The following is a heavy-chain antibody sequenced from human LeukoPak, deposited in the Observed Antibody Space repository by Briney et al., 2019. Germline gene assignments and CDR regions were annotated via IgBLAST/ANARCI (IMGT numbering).Heavy chain of an antibody. CDR1: GFTFSSFQ. V-gene: IGHV3-48*03. CDR3: ARWGHSDYNSFPTKFDY. Sequence: AGSLRLSCAASGFTFSSFQMTWVRQAQGKGLEWISYIGGGDSQIFYADSVKGRFTISRDNAKNSLYLQMRSLRAEDTAIYYCARWGHSDYNSFPTKFDYWGQGNLVTVSS. J-gene: IGHJ4*02. D-gene: IGHD5-12*01. CDR2: IGGGDSQI.